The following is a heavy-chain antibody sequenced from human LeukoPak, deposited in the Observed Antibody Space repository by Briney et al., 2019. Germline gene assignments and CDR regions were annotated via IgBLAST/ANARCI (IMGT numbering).Heavy chain of an antibody. Sequence: VASVKVSCKASGYTFTGYYMHWVRQAPGQGLEWVEWINPNSGGTNYAQKFQGWVTMTRDTSISTAYMELSSLRSEDTAVYYCATRLIAARPYWGQGTLVTVSS. CDR3: ATRLIAARPY. CDR2: INPNSGGT. D-gene: IGHD6-6*01. CDR1: GYTFTGYY. V-gene: IGHV1-2*04. J-gene: IGHJ4*02.